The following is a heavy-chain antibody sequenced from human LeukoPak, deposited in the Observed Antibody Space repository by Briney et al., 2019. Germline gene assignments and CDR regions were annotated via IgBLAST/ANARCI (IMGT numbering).Heavy chain of an antibody. D-gene: IGHD3-22*01. CDR2: ISYDGSNK. CDR3: ARESPLMYYYDRSFDY. CDR1: GFTFSSYA. V-gene: IGHV3-30*04. J-gene: IGHJ4*02. Sequence: GRSLRLSCAASGFTFSSYAMHWVRQAPGKGLEWVAVISYDGSNKYYADSVKGRFTISRDNSKNTLYLQMNSLRAEDTAVYYCARESPLMYYYDRSFDYWGQGTLVTVSS.